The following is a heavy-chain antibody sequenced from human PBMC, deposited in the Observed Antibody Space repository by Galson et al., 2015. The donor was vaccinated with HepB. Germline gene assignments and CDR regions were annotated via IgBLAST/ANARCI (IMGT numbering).Heavy chain of an antibody. V-gene: IGHV3-23*01. Sequence: SLRLSCAASGFTFSSYAMSWVRQAPGKGLEWVSAISGSGGSTYYADSVKGRFTISRDNSKNTLYLQMNSLRAEDTAVYYCATHRLWFGELTGLVDYWGQGTLVTVSS. CDR2: ISGSGGST. J-gene: IGHJ4*02. CDR3: ATHRLWFGELTGLVDY. CDR1: GFTFSSYA. D-gene: IGHD3-10*01.